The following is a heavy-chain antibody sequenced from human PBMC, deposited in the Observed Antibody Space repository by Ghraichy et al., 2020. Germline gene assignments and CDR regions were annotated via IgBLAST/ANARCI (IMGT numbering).Heavy chain of an antibody. CDR1: GGSINNYF. CDR3: ARMRYGDFDY. D-gene: IGHD2-15*01. J-gene: IGHJ4*02. V-gene: IGHV4-59*08. CDR2: IYYGGAT. Sequence: SETLSLTCTVSGGSINNYFWTWIRQPPGKGLEWIAYIYYGGATNYNPSLRSRVTISVDTSKNLFSLKLSSVTAADTAVYYCARMRYGDFDYWGQGILVTVSS.